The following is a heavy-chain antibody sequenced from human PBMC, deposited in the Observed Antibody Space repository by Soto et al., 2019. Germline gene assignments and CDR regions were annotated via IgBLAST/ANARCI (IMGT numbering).Heavy chain of an antibody. CDR2: INHSGST. CDR3: ARGSRERRKDYYDTSGYYQDMYYFDY. D-gene: IGHD3-22*01. J-gene: IGHJ4*02. CDR1: GGSFSGYY. V-gene: IGHV4-34*01. Sequence: SSETLSLTCAVYGGSFSGYYWGWVRQPPGEGLEWVGEINHSGSTNYNPSLKSRVTISVDTSKNQFSLKLSSVTAADTAVYYCARGSRERRKDYYDTSGYYQDMYYFDYWGQGTLVTVSS.